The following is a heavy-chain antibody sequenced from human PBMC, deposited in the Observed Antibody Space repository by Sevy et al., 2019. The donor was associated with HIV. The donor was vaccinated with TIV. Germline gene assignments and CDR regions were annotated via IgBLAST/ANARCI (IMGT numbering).Heavy chain of an antibody. CDR1: GFTFSSYA. D-gene: IGHD5-18*01. Sequence: GGSLRLSCAASGFTFSSYAMHWVRQAPGKGLEWVAIIPHDGMNEYYADSVKGRFTISRDNSKNTLSLQMNGLTTEDTAVYYCARDHSSYGYVRFDNWGQGTLVTVSS. J-gene: IGHJ4*02. V-gene: IGHV3-30*04. CDR2: IPHDGMNE. CDR3: ARDHSSYGYVRFDN.